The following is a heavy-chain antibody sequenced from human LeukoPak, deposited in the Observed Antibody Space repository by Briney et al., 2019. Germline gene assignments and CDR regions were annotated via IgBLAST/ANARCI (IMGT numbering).Heavy chain of an antibody. D-gene: IGHD5-24*01. V-gene: IGHV5-51*01. CDR3: ATHPGGLQSGFDN. CDR1: GYSFTSYW. J-gene: IGHJ4*02. Sequence: PGESLKISCKGSGYSFTSYWIGWVRQMPGKGLEYMGIIHPGDSDTRYSPSFQDQVTISVDRSSSTAYIQWSRLKASDTAMYYCATHPGGLQSGFDNWGQGTLVTVSS. CDR2: IHPGDSDT.